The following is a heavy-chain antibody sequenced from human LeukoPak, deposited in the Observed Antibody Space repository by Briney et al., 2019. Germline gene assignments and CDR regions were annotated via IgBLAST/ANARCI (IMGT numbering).Heavy chain of an antibody. CDR3: ARDVSPRNLRYYFDY. CDR1: GFTFSSYG. Sequence: PGGSLRLSCAASGFTFSSYGVHWVRQAPGKGLEWVSYISSSSSTIYYADSVKGRFTISRDNAKNSLYLQMNSLRAEDTAVYYCARDVSPRNLRYYFDYWGQGTLVTVSS. CDR2: ISSSSSTI. D-gene: IGHD1-14*01. J-gene: IGHJ4*02. V-gene: IGHV3-48*04.